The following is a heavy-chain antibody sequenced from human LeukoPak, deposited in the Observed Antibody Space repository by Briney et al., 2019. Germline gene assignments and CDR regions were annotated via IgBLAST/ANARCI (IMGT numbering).Heavy chain of an antibody. CDR3: ARGRRRAY. J-gene: IGHJ4*02. CDR1: VGSIRSYY. V-gene: IGHV4-59*12. Sequence: SETLSLICTVSVGSIRSYYWSWIRQPPGKGLEWIGYIYYSGSTNYNPSLKSRVTISIDTSKNQFSLKLSSVTAADTAVYYCARGRRRAYWGQGTLVTVSS. CDR2: IYYSGST.